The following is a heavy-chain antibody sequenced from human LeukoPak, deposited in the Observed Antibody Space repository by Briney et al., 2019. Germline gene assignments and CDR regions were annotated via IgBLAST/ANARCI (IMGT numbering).Heavy chain of an antibody. D-gene: IGHD2-2*01. CDR3: AGASYQLLPDY. V-gene: IGHV4-34*01. CDR2: INHSGST. Sequence: SETLSLTCAVYGGSFSGYYWSWIRQPPGKGLEWIGEINHSGSTNYNPSLKSRVTISVDTSKNQFSLKLSSVTAADTAVYYCAGASYQLLPDYWGQGTLVTVSS. J-gene: IGHJ4*02. CDR1: GGSFSGYY.